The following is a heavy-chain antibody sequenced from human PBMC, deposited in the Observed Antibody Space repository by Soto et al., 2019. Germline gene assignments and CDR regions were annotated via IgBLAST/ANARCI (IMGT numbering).Heavy chain of an antibody. CDR1: VGSISSYY. Sequence: SETLSLTCTVSVGSISSYYWSWIRQPPGKGLEWIGYIYYSGSTNYNPSLKSRVTISVDTSKNQFSLKLSSVTAADTAVYYCALGYCPNGVCPDAFDIWGQGTMVTVS. CDR3: ALGYCPNGVCPDAFDI. V-gene: IGHV4-59*01. D-gene: IGHD2-8*01. J-gene: IGHJ3*02. CDR2: IYYSGST.